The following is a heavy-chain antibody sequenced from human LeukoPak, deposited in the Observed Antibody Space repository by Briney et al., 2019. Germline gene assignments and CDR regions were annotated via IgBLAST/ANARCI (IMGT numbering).Heavy chain of an antibody. CDR2: INHSGST. Sequence: KPSETLSLTCAVYGGSFSSYYWSWIRQPPGKGLEWIGEINHSGSTNYNPSLKSRVTISVDTSKNQFSLKLSSVTAADTAVYYCARGPGYSSGWYVRLLVLYFDYWGQGTLVTVSS. J-gene: IGHJ4*02. D-gene: IGHD6-19*01. V-gene: IGHV4-34*01. CDR1: GGSFSSYY. CDR3: ARGPGYSSGWYVRLLVLYFDY.